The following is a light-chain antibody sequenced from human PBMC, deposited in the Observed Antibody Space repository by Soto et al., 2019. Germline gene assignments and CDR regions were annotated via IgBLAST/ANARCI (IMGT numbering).Light chain of an antibody. J-gene: IGKJ1*01. V-gene: IGKV1-5*03. CDR3: QQYNRYWT. Sequence: DIQMTQSPSTLSASVGDRVPITCLASQSISSWLAWYQQKPGKAPKLLIYKASSLESGVPSRFSGSGSGTEFTLTISSLQPDDFATYCCQQYNRYWTFGQGTKVEIK. CDR2: KAS. CDR1: QSISSW.